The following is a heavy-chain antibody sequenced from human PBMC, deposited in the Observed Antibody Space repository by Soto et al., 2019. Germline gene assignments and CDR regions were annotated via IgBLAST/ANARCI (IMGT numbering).Heavy chain of an antibody. CDR3: ARLTGTTLFDYYYYYGMDV. J-gene: IGHJ6*02. V-gene: IGHV4-59*01. D-gene: IGHD1-7*01. CDR2: IYHSGSI. CDR1: GGSISSYS. Sequence: SETLSLTCTVSGGSISSYSWSWIRQPPGKGLEWIGYIYHSGSIYYNPSLKSRVTISVDRSKNQFSLKLSSVTAADTAVYYCARLTGTTLFDYYYYYGMDVWGQGTTVTVSS.